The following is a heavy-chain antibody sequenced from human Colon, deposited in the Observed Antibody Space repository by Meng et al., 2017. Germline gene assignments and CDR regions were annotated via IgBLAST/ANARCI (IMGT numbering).Heavy chain of an antibody. Sequence: LSCTVSGYSISSGYYWAWIRQPPGKGLEWIGTIYYSGSTYYNPSLKSRVSISIDTSKNQLSLKLSSVTAEDTAVYYCARDSSGWYNGEDYWGQGTLVTVSS. CDR3: ARDSSGWYNGEDY. J-gene: IGHJ4*02. V-gene: IGHV4-38-2*02. D-gene: IGHD6-19*01. CDR2: IYYSGST. CDR1: GYSISSGYY.